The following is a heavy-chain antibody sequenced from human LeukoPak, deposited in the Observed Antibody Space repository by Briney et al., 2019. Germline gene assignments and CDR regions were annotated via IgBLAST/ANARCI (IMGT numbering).Heavy chain of an antibody. CDR2: INAYNGYT. D-gene: IGHD1-26*01. CDR3: ARGEKPYDY. CDR1: GYTFTYYV. V-gene: IGHV1-18*01. Sequence: ASVKVSCKTSGYTFTYYVISWVRQAPGQGLEWMGWINAYNGYTIDAQKFQGRVTMTTDTSTSTAYMELRSLRSDDTAVYYCARGEKPYDYWGQGTLVSVSS. J-gene: IGHJ4*02.